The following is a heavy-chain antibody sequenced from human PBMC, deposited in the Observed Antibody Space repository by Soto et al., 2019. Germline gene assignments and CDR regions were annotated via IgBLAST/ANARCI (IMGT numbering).Heavy chain of an antibody. J-gene: IGHJ5*02. V-gene: IGHV4-4*02. CDR1: SGSISSSNW. Sequence: SETLSLTCAVSSGSISSSNWSSWVRQPPGKGLEWIGEIYHSGSTNYNPSLASRVSVSVDTSKNEFSLKLRSVTAADTAVYYYARQPTTADTDLWFDPGGQGTLVDGSS. CDR2: IYHSGST. CDR3: ARQPTTADTDLWFDP. D-gene: IGHD2-15*01.